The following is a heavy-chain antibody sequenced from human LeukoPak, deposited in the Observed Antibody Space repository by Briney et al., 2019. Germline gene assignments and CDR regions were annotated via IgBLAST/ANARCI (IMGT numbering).Heavy chain of an antibody. Sequence: PGGSLSLSCAASGFAFSTYWMTWVRQAPEMGLEWVASISQDGGGTYYGDSVKGRFTISRDNAKNPLYLQMNSLRADDTAVYYCARVRPGDADSWGQGTLVSVSS. V-gene: IGHV3-7*01. CDR2: ISQDGGGT. CDR1: GFAFSTYW. J-gene: IGHJ5*01. D-gene: IGHD1-26*01. CDR3: ARVRPGDADS.